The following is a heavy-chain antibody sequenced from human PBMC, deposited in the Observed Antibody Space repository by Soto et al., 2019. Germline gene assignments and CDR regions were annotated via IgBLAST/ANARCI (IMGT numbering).Heavy chain of an antibody. V-gene: IGHV2-26*01. Sequence: QVTLKESGPVLVKPTETLTLTRTVSGFSLSNARMGVSWIRQPPGKALEWLGHIFSNDEKSYSPSLKSRPTISKDTSKSQVVLTMTNMDPVDTATYYCARRYYGSGSYYNFDWFDPWGQGTLVTVS. D-gene: IGHD3-10*01. CDR2: IFSNDEK. J-gene: IGHJ5*02. CDR1: GFSLSNARMG. CDR3: ARRYYGSGSYYNFDWFDP.